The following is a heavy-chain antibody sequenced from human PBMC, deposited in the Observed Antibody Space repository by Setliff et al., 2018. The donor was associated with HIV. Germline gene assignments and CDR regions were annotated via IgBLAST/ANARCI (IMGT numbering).Heavy chain of an antibody. D-gene: IGHD1-26*01. Sequence: GGSLRLSCAASGFTFSNYWMSWVRQAPGKGLEWVANIKQDGSEKNYVDSVKGRFTISRDNAKNSLYMQMNSLRAEDTAVYYCARELQWSRDSGREEDYWGQGTLVTAPQ. V-gene: IGHV3-7*01. CDR3: ARELQWSRDSGREEDY. CDR2: IKQDGSEK. J-gene: IGHJ4*02. CDR1: GFTFSNYW.